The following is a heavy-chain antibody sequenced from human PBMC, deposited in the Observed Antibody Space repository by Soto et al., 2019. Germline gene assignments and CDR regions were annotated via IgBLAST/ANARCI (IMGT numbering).Heavy chain of an antibody. V-gene: IGHV3-30-3*01. CDR3: ATEAYGLDLGTTIFYRFDH. D-gene: IGHD5-12*01. Sequence: GGSLRLSCAASGFTFSVYAMHWVRQAPGKGLEWVAVISNDGSNKYYGDSVKGRFTISRDNSRNTLYVQMNSLRAEGMAVYYCATEAYGLDLGTTIFYRFDHWGQGTLVTVSS. J-gene: IGHJ5*02. CDR2: ISNDGSNK. CDR1: GFTFSVYA.